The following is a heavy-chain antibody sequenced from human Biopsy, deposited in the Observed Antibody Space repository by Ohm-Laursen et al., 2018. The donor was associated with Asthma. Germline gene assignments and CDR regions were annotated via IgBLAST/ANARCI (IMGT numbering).Heavy chain of an antibody. CDR2: TNERGVT. CDR1: PGSFSGFF. V-gene: IGHV4-34*01. J-gene: IGHJ6*02. Sequence: PSDTLSLTCDVYPGSFSGFFWTWIRQSPGKGLEWIGETNERGVTNNNPSLKSQVIISIDTYWNRASLKLTSVTAADTAVYYCARGPELDVWGQGTTVTVSS. CDR3: ARGPELDV.